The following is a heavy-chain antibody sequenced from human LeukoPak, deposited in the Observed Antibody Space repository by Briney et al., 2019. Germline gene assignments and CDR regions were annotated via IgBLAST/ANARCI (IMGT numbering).Heavy chain of an antibody. D-gene: IGHD3-22*01. CDR3: ARAPDSSGYYYISDY. Sequence: ETLSLTCTVSGGSISGSSYYWGWIRQPPGKGLEWVSVIYSGGSTYYADSVKGRFTISRDNSKNTLYLQMNSLRAEDTAVYYCARAPDSSGYYYISDYWGQGTLVTVSS. CDR2: IYSGGST. CDR1: GGSISGSSYY. V-gene: IGHV3-53*01. J-gene: IGHJ4*02.